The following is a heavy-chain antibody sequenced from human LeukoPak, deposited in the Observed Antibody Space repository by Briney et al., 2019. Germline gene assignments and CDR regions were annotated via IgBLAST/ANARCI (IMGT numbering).Heavy chain of an antibody. CDR3: ASGLYYYGSGSYSEDAFDI. J-gene: IGHJ3*02. V-gene: IGHV4-34*01. CDR2: INHSGST. Sequence: SETLSLTCAVYGGSFRGYYWSWIRQPPGKGLEWIGEINHSGSTNYNPSLKSRVTISVDTSKNQFSLKLSSVTAADTAVYYCASGLYYYGSGSYSEDAFDIWGQGTMVTVSS. CDR1: GGSFRGYY. D-gene: IGHD3-10*01.